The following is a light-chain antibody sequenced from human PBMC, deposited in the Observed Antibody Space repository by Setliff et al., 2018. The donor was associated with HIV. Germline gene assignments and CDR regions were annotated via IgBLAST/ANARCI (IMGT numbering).Light chain of an antibody. CDR3: CSYAGSSTYV. CDR1: SSDVGSYNL. CDR2: EGS. J-gene: IGLJ1*01. Sequence: ALTQPASVSGSPGQSITISCTGTSSDVGSYNLVSWYQQHPGKAPKLMIYEGSKRPSGVSNRFSGSKSGNTASLTISGLQAEDEADYYCCSYAGSSTYVFGTGTKVTVL. V-gene: IGLV2-23*01.